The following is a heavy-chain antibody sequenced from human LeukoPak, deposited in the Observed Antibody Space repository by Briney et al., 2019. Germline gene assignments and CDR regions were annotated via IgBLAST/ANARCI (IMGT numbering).Heavy chain of an antibody. D-gene: IGHD3-22*01. CDR3: ARVLHKRNYDSSDYYAY. CDR2: ISGSGGST. J-gene: IGHJ4*02. V-gene: IGHV3-23*01. Sequence: GGSRRLSCAASGFTFSSYGMSWVRQAPGKGLEWVSAISGSGGSTYYADSVKGRFTISRDNAKSSLYLQMNSLRAGDTAVYYCARVLHKRNYDSSDYYAYWGQRTLVTVSS. CDR1: GFTFSSYG.